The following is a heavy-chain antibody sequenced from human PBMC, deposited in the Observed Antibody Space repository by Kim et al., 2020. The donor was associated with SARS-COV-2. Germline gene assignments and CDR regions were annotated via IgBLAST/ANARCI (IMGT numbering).Heavy chain of an antibody. CDR3: TTDSGVLLWFGELLGNWFDP. Sequence: GGSLRLSCAASGFTFSNAWMSWVRQAPGKGLEWVGRIKSKTDGGTTDYAAPVKGRFTISRDDSKNTLYLQMNSLKTEDTAMYYCTTDSGVLLWFGELLGNWFDPWGQGTLVTVSS. J-gene: IGHJ5*02. D-gene: IGHD3-10*01. CDR1: GFTFSNAW. CDR2: IKSKTDGGTT. V-gene: IGHV3-15*01.